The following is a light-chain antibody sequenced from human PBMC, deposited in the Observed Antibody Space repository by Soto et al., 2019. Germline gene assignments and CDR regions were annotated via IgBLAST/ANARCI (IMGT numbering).Light chain of an antibody. Sequence: EIVLTQSPGTLSLSPGERATLSCRASQSVSDNYLAWYKQKPGQAPRLLIYGASSRATGIPDRFSGSGSGTDFTLTISRLEPEDFAVYYCQQYNNWPRLTFGGGTKVDIK. V-gene: IGKV3-20*01. CDR2: GAS. CDR1: QSVSDNY. J-gene: IGKJ4*01. CDR3: QQYNNWPRLT.